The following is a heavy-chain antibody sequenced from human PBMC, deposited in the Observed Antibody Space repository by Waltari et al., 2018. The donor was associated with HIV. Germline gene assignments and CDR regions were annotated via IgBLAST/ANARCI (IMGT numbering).Heavy chain of an antibody. J-gene: IGHJ5*02. CDR3: ARDSNKYCSGGSCSRFDP. Sequence: EVQLVESGGGLVKRGGSLRLSCAASGFTFSTYIMIWVRQAPGKGLEWVSSISSSSRYKYYADSVKGRITISRDNAKNSLYLQMNSLRAEDTAVYYCARDSNKYCSGGSCSRFDPWGQGTLVTVSS. D-gene: IGHD2-15*01. CDR2: ISSSSRYK. CDR1: GFTFSTYI. V-gene: IGHV3-21*01.